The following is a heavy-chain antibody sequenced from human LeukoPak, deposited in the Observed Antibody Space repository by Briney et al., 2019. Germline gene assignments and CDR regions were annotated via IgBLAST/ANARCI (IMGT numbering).Heavy chain of an antibody. CDR2: IYHSGST. CDR1: GYSISSGYY. D-gene: IGHD2-15*01. Sequence: PSETLSLTCAVSGYSISSGYYWGWIRQPPGKGLEWIGSIYHSGSTYYNPSLKSRVTISVDTSKNQFSLTLSSVTAADTAVYYCASVAVCSGGSCYSGWFDPWGQGTLVPVSS. V-gene: IGHV4-38-2*01. CDR3: ASVAVCSGGSCYSGWFDP. J-gene: IGHJ5*02.